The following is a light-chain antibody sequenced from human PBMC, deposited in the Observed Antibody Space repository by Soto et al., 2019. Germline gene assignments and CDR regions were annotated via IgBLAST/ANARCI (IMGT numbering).Light chain of an antibody. CDR3: QQYNNWPIT. J-gene: IGKJ5*01. CDR2: AAS. Sequence: IQMTQSASSLSASXGDRVTITCRGSPSIPSHLSWYQQKPGXAPKLGXYAASSLQGGGPSRCSGSGSATDFTPTISSLQSEDFAVYYCQQYNNWPITFGQGTRLEIK. CDR1: PSIPSH. V-gene: IGKV1-39*01.